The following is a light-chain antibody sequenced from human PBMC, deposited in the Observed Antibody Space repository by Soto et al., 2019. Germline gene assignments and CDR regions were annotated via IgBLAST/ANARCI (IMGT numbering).Light chain of an antibody. CDR2: SNS. V-gene: IGLV1-44*01. CDR3: AAWDDSLNGVI. Sequence: QSVLTQPPSASGTPGQRVTISCSGSSSNIGSNTVNWYQHLPGTAPKLLIYSNSQRPSRVPDRFSGSKSGTSASLAISGLQSEDEVDYYCAAWDDSLNGVIFGGGTKLTVL. J-gene: IGLJ2*01. CDR1: SSNIGSNT.